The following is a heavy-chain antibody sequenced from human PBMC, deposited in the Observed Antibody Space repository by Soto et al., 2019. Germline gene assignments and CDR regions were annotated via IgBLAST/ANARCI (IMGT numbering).Heavy chain of an antibody. D-gene: IGHD2-21*02. V-gene: IGHV3-23*01. J-gene: IGHJ4*02. CDR1: GFTFSSYA. CDR2: ISGSGDST. Sequence: EVQLLESGGGLVQPGGSLRLSCAASGFTFSSYAMSWVRQAPGKGLEWVSGISGSGDSTYYADSVKGRFTISRDSSKNTLYLHMNSLRAEDTAVYYGAKDRVLTGIRGAFGYWGQGTLVTVSS. CDR3: AKDRVLTGIRGAFGY.